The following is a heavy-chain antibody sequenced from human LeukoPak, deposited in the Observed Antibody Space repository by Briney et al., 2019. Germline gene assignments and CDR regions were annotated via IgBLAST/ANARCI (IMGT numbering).Heavy chain of an antibody. D-gene: IGHD2-15*01. J-gene: IGHJ5*02. CDR3: ARAGYGSGHCSGGSCYFNWFDP. Sequence: PSETLSLTCAVYGGSFSGYYWSWIRQPPGKGLEWIGEINHSGSTNYNPSLKSRVTISVDTSKNQFSLKLSSVTAADTAVYYCARAGYGSGHCSGGSCYFNWFDPWGQGTLVTVSS. CDR1: GGSFSGYY. CDR2: INHSGST. V-gene: IGHV4-34*01.